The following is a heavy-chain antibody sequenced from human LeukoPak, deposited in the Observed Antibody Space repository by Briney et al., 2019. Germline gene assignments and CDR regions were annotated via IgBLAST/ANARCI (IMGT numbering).Heavy chain of an antibody. J-gene: IGHJ4*02. CDR1: GFTFSSYW. CDR3: VRLDVGVIIY. CDR2: IKQDGSEK. Sequence: GGSLRLSCAASGFTFSSYWMSWVRQAPGKGLEWAANIKQDGSEKYYVDSGKGRFTISRDNAKNSLYLQMNSLRAEDTAVYYCVRLDVGVIIYWGQGTLVTVFS. D-gene: IGHD3-10*01. V-gene: IGHV3-7*01.